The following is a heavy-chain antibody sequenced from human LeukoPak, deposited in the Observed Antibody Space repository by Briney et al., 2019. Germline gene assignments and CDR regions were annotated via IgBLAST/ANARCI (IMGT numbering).Heavy chain of an antibody. J-gene: IGHJ4*02. D-gene: IGHD3-22*01. CDR2: IIPIFGTA. CDR3: ARGRYDSSGYSFDY. Sequence: GASVKVSCKASGYTFTSYGISWVRQAPGQGLEWMGGIIPIFGTANYAQKFQGRVTITADESTSTAYMELSSLRSEDTAVYYCARGRYDSSGYSFDYWGQGTLVTVSS. V-gene: IGHV1-69*13. CDR1: GYTFTSYG.